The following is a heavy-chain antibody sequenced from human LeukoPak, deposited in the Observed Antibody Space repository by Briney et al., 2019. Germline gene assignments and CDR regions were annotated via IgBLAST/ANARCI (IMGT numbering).Heavy chain of an antibody. Sequence: MPSETLSLTCAVSGGSLSSSSYYWGWIRQPPGKGLEWIGNMFYTGSTYSNPSFKSRVTISVDKSKNQFSLRLTSVTAADTAVYYCARADYSSTWSHDYYYMDVWGKGTTVTVSS. CDR1: GGSLSSSSYY. V-gene: IGHV4-39*07. J-gene: IGHJ6*03. CDR2: MFYTGST. D-gene: IGHD6-13*01. CDR3: ARADYSSTWSHDYYYMDV.